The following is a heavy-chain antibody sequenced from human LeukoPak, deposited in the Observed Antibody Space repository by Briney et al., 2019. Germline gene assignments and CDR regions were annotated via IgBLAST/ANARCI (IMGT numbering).Heavy chain of an antibody. D-gene: IGHD2/OR15-2a*01. Sequence: SETLSLTCTVSGGSISSYYWSWIRQPPGKGLEWIGYIYYGGSTNYNPSLKSRVTISVDTSKNQFSLKLSSVTAADTAVYYCARTSKIVAFDYWGQGTLVTVSS. J-gene: IGHJ4*02. CDR2: IYYGGST. CDR3: ARTSKIVAFDY. V-gene: IGHV4-59*08. CDR1: GGSISSYY.